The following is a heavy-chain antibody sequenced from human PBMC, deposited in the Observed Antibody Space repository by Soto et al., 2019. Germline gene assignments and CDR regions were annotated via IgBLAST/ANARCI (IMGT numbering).Heavy chain of an antibody. Sequence: SETLSFTCTVSGGSITDYSWVWIRQPAGKGLEWIGRIFSSGSTNYNPSLKGRITMSLDTSKNQFSLKLNSATATDTAVYFCARDQGVVVTADNWFDPWGQGILVTVSS. CDR2: IFSSGST. V-gene: IGHV4-4*07. D-gene: IGHD2-21*02. CDR1: GGSITDYS. J-gene: IGHJ5*02. CDR3: ARDQGVVVTADNWFDP.